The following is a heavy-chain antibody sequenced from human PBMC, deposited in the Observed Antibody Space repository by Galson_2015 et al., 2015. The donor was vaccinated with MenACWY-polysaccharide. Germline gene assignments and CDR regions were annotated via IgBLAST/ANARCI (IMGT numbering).Heavy chain of an antibody. Sequence: SLRLSCAASGFTFSSFWMSWVRQAPGKGLEWVAIIKQDGSEKYYDDSVKGRFSISRDNAKNSLYLQMNSLRSEDTAVYYCARDPLDSSGYTRGSGFDLWGRGTLVTVSS. CDR3: ARDPLDSSGYTRGSGFDL. J-gene: IGHJ2*01. V-gene: IGHV3-7*01. CDR1: GFTFSSFW. D-gene: IGHD3-22*01. CDR2: IKQDGSEK.